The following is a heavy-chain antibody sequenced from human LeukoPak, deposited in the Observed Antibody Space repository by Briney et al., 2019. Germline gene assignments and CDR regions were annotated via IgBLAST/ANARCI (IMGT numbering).Heavy chain of an antibody. J-gene: IGHJ3*02. CDR1: GFTFSNHF. D-gene: IGHD3-10*01. Sequence: GGSLRLSCAASGFTFSNHFMSWVRQAPGKGLEWVSGISNSGGNTDYADSVEGRFTIFRDTSKNMLYLQVSSLRAEDTAIYYCAKVGSLVRGVFGAFDIWGPGTMVTVSS. V-gene: IGHV3-23*01. CDR2: ISNSGGNT. CDR3: AKVGSLVRGVFGAFDI.